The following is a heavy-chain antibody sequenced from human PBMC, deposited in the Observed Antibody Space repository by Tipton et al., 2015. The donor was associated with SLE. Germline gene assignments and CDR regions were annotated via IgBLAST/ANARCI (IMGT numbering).Heavy chain of an antibody. CDR1: GFTFSSYP. J-gene: IGHJ2*01. V-gene: IGHV3-23*03. D-gene: IGHD2-15*01. CDR3: ARFSHCSGTCYPWHFDL. CDR2: IYSGGSVS. Sequence: SLRLSCAASGFTFSSYPMHWVRQAPGRGLEWVSIIYSGGSVSYYGDSAKGRTTFSRDDSKNMLDLEMNSLRVDDTAVYYCARFSHCSGTCYPWHFDLRGRGTLVTFSS.